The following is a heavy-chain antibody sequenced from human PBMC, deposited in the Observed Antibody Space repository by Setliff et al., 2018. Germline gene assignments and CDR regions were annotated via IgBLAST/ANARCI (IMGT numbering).Heavy chain of an antibody. CDR3: ARTDGTNLGYFDN. CDR1: GFTFINYW. D-gene: IGHD2-8*01. Sequence: PGGSLRLSCAASGFTFINYWMSWVRQAPGKGLEWVANINQRESAKLYVDSVKGRFTISRDNAENSLYLQMTSLRAEDTAVYYCARTDGTNLGYFDNWGQGTLVTVSS. CDR2: INQRESAK. V-gene: IGHV3-7*03. J-gene: IGHJ4*02.